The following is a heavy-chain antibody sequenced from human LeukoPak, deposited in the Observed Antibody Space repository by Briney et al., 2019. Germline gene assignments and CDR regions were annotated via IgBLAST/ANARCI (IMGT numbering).Heavy chain of an antibody. CDR3: AVRPKSVAFDI. J-gene: IGHJ3*02. V-gene: IGHV4-4*02. Sequence: SETLSLTCAVSGGSISNSNWWSWVRQPPGKGLEWIGEIYHSGSTNYNPSLKSRVTISVDKSKNQFSLKLSSVTAADTAVYYCAVRPKSVAFDIWGQGTMVTVSS. CDR1: GGSISNSNW. CDR2: IYHSGST.